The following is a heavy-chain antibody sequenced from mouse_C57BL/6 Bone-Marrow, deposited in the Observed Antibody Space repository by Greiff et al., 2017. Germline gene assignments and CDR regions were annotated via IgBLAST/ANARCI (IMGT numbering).Heavy chain of an antibody. V-gene: IGHV1-26*01. Sequence: VQLQQSGPELVKPGASVKISCKASGYTFTDYYMNWVKQSHGRSLEWIGDIIPNNGGTSYNQKFKGKATLTVDKSSSTAYMELRSLASEDSAVYYCASLYYRNAMDDWGKGTSVTVSS. J-gene: IGHJ4*01. D-gene: IGHD2-14*01. CDR1: GYTFTDYY. CDR3: ASLYYRNAMDD. CDR2: IIPNNGGT.